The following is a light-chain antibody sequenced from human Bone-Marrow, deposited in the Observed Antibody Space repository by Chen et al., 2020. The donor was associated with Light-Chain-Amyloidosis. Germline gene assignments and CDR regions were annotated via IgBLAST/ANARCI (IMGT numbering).Light chain of an antibody. J-gene: IGLJ3*02. CDR3: AACDDSLNGWV. CDR2: SHT. V-gene: IGLV1-44*01. CDR1: RSNIGSNT. Sequence: QSLLTQPPSASGTPGQRVTISCSGSRSNIGSNTVNWYQQFPGTAPKVLIYSHTQRPSGVPDRFYGSKSGTAASLAISGLQSDDEADYYCAACDDSLNGWVFGGGTKLTVL.